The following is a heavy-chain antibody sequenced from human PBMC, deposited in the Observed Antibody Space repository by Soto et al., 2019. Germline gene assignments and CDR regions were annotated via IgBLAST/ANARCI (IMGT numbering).Heavy chain of an antibody. J-gene: IGHJ6*03. Sequence: PSETLSLTCTVSGGSISSGGYYWSWIRQHPGKGLEWIGYIYYSGSTYYNPSLKSRVTISVDTSKNQFSLKLSSVTAADTAVYYCAGFAAGYCSSTSCYKNYYYYYMDVWGKGTKVTVSS. CDR1: GGSISSGGYY. V-gene: IGHV4-31*03. CDR2: IYYSGST. CDR3: AGFAAGYCSSTSCYKNYYYYYMDV. D-gene: IGHD2-2*02.